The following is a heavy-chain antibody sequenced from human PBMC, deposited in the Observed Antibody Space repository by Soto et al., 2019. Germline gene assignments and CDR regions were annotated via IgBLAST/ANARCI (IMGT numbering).Heavy chain of an antibody. CDR2: ITIGRSSI. D-gene: IGHD1-26*01. J-gene: IGHJ4*02. CDR1: GFTFSDFG. Sequence: EVHLVESGGDLVQPGGSLRLSCAASGFTFSDFGMNWVRQAPGKGLEWVSYITIGRSSIYYADSVRGRFTISRDDAENSPNLQMNGLRDGDTAVDYCATDTYSVSSHYWGQGTLVIVSS. V-gene: IGHV3-48*02. CDR3: ATDTYSVSSHY.